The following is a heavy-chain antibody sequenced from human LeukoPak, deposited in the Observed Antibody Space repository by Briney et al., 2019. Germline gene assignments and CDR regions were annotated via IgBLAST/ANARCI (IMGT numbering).Heavy chain of an antibody. CDR3: ARALSDSSGYYYPHGFDY. J-gene: IGHJ4*02. CDR1: GGSISSGGYS. D-gene: IGHD3-22*01. CDR2: IYHSGST. V-gene: IGHV4-30-2*01. Sequence: SQTLSLTCAVSGGSISSGGYSWSWIRQPPGKGLEWIGYIYHSGSTYYNPSLKSRVTISVDRSKNQFSLKLSSVTAADTAVYYCARALSDSSGYYYPHGFDYWGQGTLVTVSS.